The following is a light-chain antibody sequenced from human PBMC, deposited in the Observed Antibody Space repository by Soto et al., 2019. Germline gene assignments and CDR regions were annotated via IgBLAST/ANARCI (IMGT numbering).Light chain of an antibody. CDR1: QSVRSSY. Sequence: EIVLTQSPATLSLYPGDRATLSCGASQSVRSSYVAWYQQKAGLAPRLLIYDGSSRASGIPDRFSGSGSGTDFTLTIGSLEPEDFALYYCQQYDNSAPLSFGGGTK. V-gene: IGKV3D-20*01. CDR3: QQYDNSAPLS. CDR2: DGS. J-gene: IGKJ4*01.